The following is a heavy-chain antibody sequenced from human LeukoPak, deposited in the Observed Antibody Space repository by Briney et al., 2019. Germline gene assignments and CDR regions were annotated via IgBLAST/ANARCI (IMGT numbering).Heavy chain of an antibody. CDR3: ARAKSLYARAYDY. Sequence: PSETLSLTCTVSGGSISSYYWSWIRQPPGKGLEWIGYIYYSGSTNYNPSLKSRVTISVDTSKNQFSLKLSSVTAADTAVYYCARAKSLYARAYDYWGQGTLVTVSS. J-gene: IGHJ4*02. D-gene: IGHD2-8*01. V-gene: IGHV4-59*12. CDR1: GGSISSYY. CDR2: IYYSGST.